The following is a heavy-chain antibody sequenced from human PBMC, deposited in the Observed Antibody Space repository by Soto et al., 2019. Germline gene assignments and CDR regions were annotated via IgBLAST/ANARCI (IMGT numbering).Heavy chain of an antibody. CDR2: IRSKTNSYAT. CDR3: TRQTDAVQWLVVPTDYNFDY. CDR1: GFTFGGSA. J-gene: IGHJ4*02. Sequence: GGSLRLSCAASGFTFGGSAMHWVRQASGKGLEWVGHIRSKTNSYATAYAESVKGRFTISRDDSMNTAYLQMDSLKTEDTAVYFCTRQTDAVQWLVVPTDYNFDYWGQGTLVTVSS. V-gene: IGHV3-73*01. D-gene: IGHD6-19*01.